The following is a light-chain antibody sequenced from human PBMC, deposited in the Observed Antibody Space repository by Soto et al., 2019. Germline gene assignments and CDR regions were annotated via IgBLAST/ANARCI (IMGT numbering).Light chain of an antibody. CDR1: SSNFGAGYE. V-gene: IGLV1-40*01. CDR2: NNL. CDR3: QAWDSNTNYV. J-gene: IGLJ1*01. Sequence: QSVLTQPPSVSGAPGQRVTISCTGSSSNFGAGYEVHWYKQLPGAAPTLVIFNNLNRPSGVPERFSGSKSGTSASLVISGLQAEDEADYYCQAWDSNTNYVFGSGTKV.